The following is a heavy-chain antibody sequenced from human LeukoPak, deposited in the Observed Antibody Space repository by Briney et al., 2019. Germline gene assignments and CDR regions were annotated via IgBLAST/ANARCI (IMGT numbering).Heavy chain of an antibody. Sequence: GGSLRLSCAASGFTFSSYWMTWVRQAPGKGLEWVAHINQDGSETYSVHSVKGRFTISRDNAENSMYLQMNSLRAEDTAVYYCARDLVVGGGPPPPSFWGQGTLVTVSS. V-gene: IGHV3-7*01. CDR1: GFTFSSYW. CDR2: INQDGSET. D-gene: IGHD2-21*01. CDR3: ARDLVVGGGPPPPSF. J-gene: IGHJ4*02.